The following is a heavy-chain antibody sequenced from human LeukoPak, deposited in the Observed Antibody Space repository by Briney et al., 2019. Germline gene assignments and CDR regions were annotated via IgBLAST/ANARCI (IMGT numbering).Heavy chain of an antibody. CDR2: INPNSGGT. CDR1: GYTFTGYY. V-gene: IGHV1-2*02. CDR3: ARDSSVYPRYSGYDWSFDP. Sequence: GASVKVSCKASGYTFTGYYMHWVRQAPGQGLEWMGWINPNSGGTNYAQKFQGRVTMTRDTSISTAYMELSRLRSDDTAVYYCARDSSVYPRYSGYDWSFDPWGQGTQVTVSS. D-gene: IGHD5-12*01. J-gene: IGHJ5*02.